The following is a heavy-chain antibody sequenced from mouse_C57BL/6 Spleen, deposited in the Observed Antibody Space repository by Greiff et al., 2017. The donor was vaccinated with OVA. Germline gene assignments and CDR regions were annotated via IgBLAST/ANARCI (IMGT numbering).Heavy chain of an antibody. V-gene: IGHV1-9*01. CDR2: ILPGSGST. CDR3: ARGSFGDY. Sequence: VQLQQSGAELMKPGASVKLSCKATGYTFTGYWIEWVKQRPGHGLEWIGEILPGSGSTNYNEKFKGNATFTADTSSNTAYMQLSSLTTEDSAIYYCARGSFGDYWGQGTSVTVSS. CDR1: GYTFTGYW. J-gene: IGHJ4*01.